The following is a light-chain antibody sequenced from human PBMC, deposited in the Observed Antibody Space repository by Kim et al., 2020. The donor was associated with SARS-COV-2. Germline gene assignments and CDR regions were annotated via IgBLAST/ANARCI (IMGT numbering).Light chain of an antibody. Sequence: SASGGDRDTMTCRASENSGTWLAWYQQKPGRAPSLLIYLASTLESGVPSRFSGTGSGTEFSLSITSLQPDDFATYYCQHYSRFPYTFGQGTKLEI. CDR3: QHYSRFPYT. CDR2: LAS. CDR1: ENSGTW. J-gene: IGKJ2*01. V-gene: IGKV1-5*03.